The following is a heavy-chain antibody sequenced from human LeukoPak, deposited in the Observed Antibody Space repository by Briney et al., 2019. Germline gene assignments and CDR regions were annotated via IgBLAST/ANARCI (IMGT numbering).Heavy chain of an antibody. CDR3: ARGLYGDYWFDP. V-gene: IGHV1-2*02. CDR2: INPNSGGT. D-gene: IGHD4-17*01. Sequence: ASVKGSCKASGYALTGYYMHWVRQAPGQGLEWMGWINPNSGGTNYAQKFQGRVTMTRDTSISTAYMELSRLRSDDTAVYYCARGLYGDYWFDPWGQGTLVTVSS. J-gene: IGHJ5*02. CDR1: GYALTGYY.